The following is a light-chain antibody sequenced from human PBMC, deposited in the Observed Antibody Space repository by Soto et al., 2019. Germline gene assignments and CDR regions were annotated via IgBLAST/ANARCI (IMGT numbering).Light chain of an antibody. Sequence: QAVVTQPPSVSAAPGQKVTISCSGSSSNIGDNYVSWYQQLPGTAPKLLIYENNRRPSGIPDRFSGSKSGTSATLGITGLRTGDEADYYCGTWDSSLSAGYVFGTGTKLTVL. CDR3: GTWDSSLSAGYV. CDR1: SSNIGDNY. J-gene: IGLJ1*01. CDR2: ENN. V-gene: IGLV1-51*02.